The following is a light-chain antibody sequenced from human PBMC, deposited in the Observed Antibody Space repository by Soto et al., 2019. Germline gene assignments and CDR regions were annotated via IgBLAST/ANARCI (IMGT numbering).Light chain of an antibody. CDR2: EVS. CDR3: SSYTSSSTLVV. Sequence: QSALTQPASVSGSPGQSITISCTGTSSDVGGYNYVSWYQQHPGKAPKLMIYEVSNRPSGVSNRFSGSKSSNTASLTISGLEAEDEADYYCSSYTSSSTLVVFGGGTKLTAL. V-gene: IGLV2-14*01. CDR1: SSDVGGYNY. J-gene: IGLJ2*01.